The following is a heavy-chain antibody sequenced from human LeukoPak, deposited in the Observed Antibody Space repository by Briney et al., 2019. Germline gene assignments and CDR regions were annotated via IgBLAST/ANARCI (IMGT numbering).Heavy chain of an antibody. V-gene: IGHV4-59*01. CDR2: ISNRGNS. J-gene: IGHJ4*02. Sequence: SETLSLTCTVSGDSLSSYYWSWIRQPPGKGLEWIGHISNRGNSNYNPSLKPRVTISIDTSKNQFSLKLTSVTAADRAVYYCARFSDRVSIFGVVNHWLGDWGQGILVTVSS. CDR3: ARFSDRVSIFGVVNHWLGD. CDR1: GDSLSSYY. D-gene: IGHD3-3*01.